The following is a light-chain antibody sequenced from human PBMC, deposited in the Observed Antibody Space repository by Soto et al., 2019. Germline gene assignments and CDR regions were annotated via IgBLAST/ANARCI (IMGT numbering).Light chain of an antibody. V-gene: IGLV1-47*01. Sequence: QSVLTQPPSASGTPGQRVTISCSGSSSNIGSDYVYWYQQFPGTAPKLLIHRNNQRPSGVADRFSGSKSGTSASLAFSGLRSDDEADYYCAAWDDTLSGWVFGGGTKVTVL. CDR3: AAWDDTLSGWV. CDR2: RNN. J-gene: IGLJ3*02. CDR1: SSNIGSDY.